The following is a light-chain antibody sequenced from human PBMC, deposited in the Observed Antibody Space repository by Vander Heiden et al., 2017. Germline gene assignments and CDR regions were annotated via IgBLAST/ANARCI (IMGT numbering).Light chain of an antibody. Sequence: LVRTQSPSASPSLGASVKLTCTRSSGNSSYAIAWHQQQPEKGPRSLMKLNSDGSHSKADGIPDRFSGSSSGAARYLTISSLQSEDEAYYYCQTWGTGIGVFGGGTKLTVL. CDR2: LNSDGSH. CDR1: SGNSSYA. V-gene: IGLV4-69*01. J-gene: IGLJ3*02. CDR3: QTWGTGIGV.